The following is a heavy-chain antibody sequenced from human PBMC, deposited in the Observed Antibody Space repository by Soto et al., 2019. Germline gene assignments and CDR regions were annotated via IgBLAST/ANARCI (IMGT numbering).Heavy chain of an antibody. Sequence: EVQLVESGGGLVQPGGSLRLSCAASGFTFSSYSMNWVRQAPGKGLEWVSYISSSSSTIYYADSVKGRCTISRHNAKNSLYLQMNSLRSEDTAVYYCERADYGSGSYHEQTLEDAFDIWGQGTMVTVSS. V-gene: IGHV3-48*01. J-gene: IGHJ3*02. CDR2: ISSSSSTI. CDR3: ERADYGSGSYHEQTLEDAFDI. CDR1: GFTFSSYS. D-gene: IGHD3-10*01.